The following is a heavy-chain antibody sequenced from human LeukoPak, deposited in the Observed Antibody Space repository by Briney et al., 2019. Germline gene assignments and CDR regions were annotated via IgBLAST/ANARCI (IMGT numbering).Heavy chain of an antibody. V-gene: IGHV4-4*02. CDR1: GGSISSRSW. Sequence: SETLSLTCAVPGGSISSRSWWSWVRQAPGKGLEWIGEISHSENTNYNPSLKSRVTTSIDKSNNQFSLNLTSVTAADTAVYYCVRSDYIWGSYRVYDYWGQGTLVTVSS. CDR2: ISHSENT. J-gene: IGHJ4*02. D-gene: IGHD3-16*02. CDR3: VRSDYIWGSYRVYDY.